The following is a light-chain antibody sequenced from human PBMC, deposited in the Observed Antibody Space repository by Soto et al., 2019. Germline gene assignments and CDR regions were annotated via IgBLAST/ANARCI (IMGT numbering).Light chain of an antibody. Sequence: EIVLTQSPGSLSLSPGERATISCRASQSVSGSFLAWYQHKPGQAPRLLIYDASTRLTGIPDRFSGSGSGTAFTLTISRLEPEDFAVYYCQQYGSSPSWTFGQGTKVEFK. V-gene: IGKV3-20*01. CDR2: DAS. CDR3: QQYGSSPSWT. CDR1: QSVSGSF. J-gene: IGKJ1*01.